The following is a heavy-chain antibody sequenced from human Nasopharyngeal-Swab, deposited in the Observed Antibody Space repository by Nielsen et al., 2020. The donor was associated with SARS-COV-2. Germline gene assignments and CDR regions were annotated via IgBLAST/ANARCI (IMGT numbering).Heavy chain of an antibody. D-gene: IGHD5-24*01. CDR2: INHNERT. CDR3: ARAGRVGDAYTGLDV. Sequence: SETLSLTCSVSGGSFNGFYWNWIRQPPGKGLEWIGEINHNERTNYNPSLKSRVTMSVDTSTNQDSLKLNSLTATDTAVYYCARAGRVGDAYTGLDVWGQGTTVTVSS. J-gene: IGHJ6*02. CDR1: GGSFNGFY. V-gene: IGHV4-34*01.